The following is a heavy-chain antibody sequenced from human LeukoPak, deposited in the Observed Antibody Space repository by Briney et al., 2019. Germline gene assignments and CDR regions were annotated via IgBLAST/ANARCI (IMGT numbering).Heavy chain of an antibody. V-gene: IGHV1-69*04. D-gene: IGHD3-10*01. CDR1: GGTFSSYA. CDR2: IIPILGIA. Sequence: ASVKVSCKASGGTFSSYAISWVRQAPGQGLEWMGRIIPILGIANYAQKFQGRVTITADKSTSTAYMELSSLRSEDTAVYYCAVPDITMVRGEKFDYWGQGTLVTVSS. J-gene: IGHJ4*02. CDR3: AVPDITMVRGEKFDY.